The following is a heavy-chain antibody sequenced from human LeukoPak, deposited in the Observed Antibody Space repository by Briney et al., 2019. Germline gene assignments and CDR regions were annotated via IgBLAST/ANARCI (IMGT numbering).Heavy chain of an antibody. Sequence: GGSLRLSCAASGFTFSTYWMSWVRQAPGKGLEWVANIKQDGSEKYYVDSVKGRFTISRDNAKNSLYLQMNSLRAEDTAVYYCATKGYSYAKGYWGQGTLVTVSS. CDR2: IKQDGSEK. CDR3: ATKGYSYAKGY. V-gene: IGHV3-7*01. CDR1: GFTFSTYW. D-gene: IGHD5-18*01. J-gene: IGHJ4*02.